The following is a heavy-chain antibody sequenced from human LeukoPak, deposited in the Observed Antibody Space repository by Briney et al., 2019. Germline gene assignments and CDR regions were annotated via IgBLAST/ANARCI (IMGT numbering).Heavy chain of an antibody. Sequence: ASVKVSCKASGYTFTSYDINWVRQATGQGLEWMGWMNPNSGNTGYAQKFQGRVTMTRNTSISTAYMELSSLRSEDTAVYYCARGCDYDSSGYDCYYYMDVWGKGTTVTVSS. V-gene: IGHV1-8*02. J-gene: IGHJ6*03. CDR2: MNPNSGNT. D-gene: IGHD3-22*01. CDR1: GYTFTSYD. CDR3: ARGCDYDSSGYDCYYYMDV.